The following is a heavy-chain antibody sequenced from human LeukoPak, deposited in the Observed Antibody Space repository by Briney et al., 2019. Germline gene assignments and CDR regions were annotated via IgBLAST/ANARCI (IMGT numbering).Heavy chain of an antibody. CDR1: GYTFTVYY. D-gene: IGHD5-24*01. CDR2: INPNSGGT. V-gene: IGHV1-2*02. Sequence: ASVKVSCNASGYTFTVYYMHWVRQAPGQGLEWMGWINPNSGGTNYAQKFQGRVTMTRDTSISTAYMELSRLRSDDTAVYYCACALLEYYFDYWGQGTLVTVSS. CDR3: ACALLEYYFDY. J-gene: IGHJ4*02.